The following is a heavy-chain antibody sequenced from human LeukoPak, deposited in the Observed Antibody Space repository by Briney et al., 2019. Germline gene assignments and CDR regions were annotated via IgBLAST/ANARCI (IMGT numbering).Heavy chain of an antibody. CDR1: GYTFTSYY. D-gene: IGHD3-22*01. CDR3: ARGPRYYDSSGYSAFQH. V-gene: IGHV1-46*01. CDR2: TNPSGGST. Sequence: ASVKVSCKASGYTFTSYYMHWVRQAPGQGLEWMGITNPSGGSTSYAQKFQGRVTMTRDTSTSTVYMERSSLRSEDTAVYYCARGPRYYDSSGYSAFQHWGQGTLVTVSS. J-gene: IGHJ1*01.